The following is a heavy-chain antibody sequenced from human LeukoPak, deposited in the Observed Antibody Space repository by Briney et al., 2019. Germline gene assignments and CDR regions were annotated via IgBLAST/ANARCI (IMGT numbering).Heavy chain of an antibody. V-gene: IGHV4-34*01. CDR1: GGSFSGYY. CDR3: ARGDSGSSFFDY. CDR2: INHSGST. Sequence: PSETLSLTCAVYGGSFSGYYWSWIRQPPGKGLEWIGEINHSGSTNYNPSLKSRVTISVDTSKNQFSLKLSSVTAADTAVYYCARGDSGSSFFDYWGQGTLVTVSS. J-gene: IGHJ4*02. D-gene: IGHD1-26*01.